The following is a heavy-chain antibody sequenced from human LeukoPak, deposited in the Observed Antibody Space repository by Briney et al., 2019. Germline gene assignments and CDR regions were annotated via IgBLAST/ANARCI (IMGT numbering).Heavy chain of an antibody. D-gene: IGHD2-15*01. J-gene: IGHJ4*02. V-gene: IGHV4-34*01. CDR3: ARGPRRYCSGGSCYSPFDY. CDR1: GGSFSGYY. Sequence: SETLSLTCAGYGGSFSGYYWSWIRQPPGKGLEWIGEINHSGSTNYNPSLQSRVTISVDTSKNQFSLKLSSVPAADTAVYYCARGPRRYCSGGSCYSPFDYWGQGTLVTVSS. CDR2: INHSGST.